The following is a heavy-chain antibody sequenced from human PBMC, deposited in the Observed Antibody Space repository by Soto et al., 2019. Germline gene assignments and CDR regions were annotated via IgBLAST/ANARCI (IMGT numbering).Heavy chain of an antibody. D-gene: IGHD3-9*01. V-gene: IGHV1-69*13. CDR1: GGTFSSYA. Sequence: AASVKVSCKASGGTFSSYAISWVRQAPGQGLEWMGGIIPIFGTANYAQKFQGRVTITADESTSTAYMELSSLRSEDTAVYYCARRPKHLTGYPYWGQGTLVTVSS. CDR2: IIPIFGTA. CDR3: ARRPKHLTGYPY. J-gene: IGHJ4*02.